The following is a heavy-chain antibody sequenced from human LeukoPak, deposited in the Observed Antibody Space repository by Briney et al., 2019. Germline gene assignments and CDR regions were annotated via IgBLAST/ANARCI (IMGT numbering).Heavy chain of an antibody. V-gene: IGHV3-21*01. CDR2: ISSSSSYI. J-gene: IGHJ5*02. Sequence: PGGSLRLSCAASGFTFSSYSMTWVRQAPGKGLEWVSSISSSSSYIYYADSVKGRFTISRDNAKNSLYLQMNSLRAEDTAVYYCARKLLATNWFDPWGQGTLVTVSS. CDR1: GFTFSSYS. CDR3: ARKLLATNWFDP. D-gene: IGHD1-26*01.